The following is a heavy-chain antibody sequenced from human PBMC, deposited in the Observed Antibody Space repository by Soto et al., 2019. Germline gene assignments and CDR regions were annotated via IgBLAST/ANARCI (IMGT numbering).Heavy chain of an antibody. CDR2: IYYSGST. D-gene: IGHD3-9*01. J-gene: IGHJ6*03. CDR3: AREKPYYVILTGYRADFYHHFMAV. V-gene: IGHV4-59*01. CDR1: GFTISSYY. Sequence: PSETLSLTCPFSGFTISSYYWSWIRQPPGKGLEWIGYIYYSGSTNYNPSLKSRVTISVDTSKNQFSLKLSSVTAADTAVYYCAREKPYYVILTGYRADFYHHFMAVRGKGTTVTVSS.